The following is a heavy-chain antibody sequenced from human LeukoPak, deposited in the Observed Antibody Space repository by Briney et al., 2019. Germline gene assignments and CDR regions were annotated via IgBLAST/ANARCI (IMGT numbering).Heavy chain of an antibody. CDR1: GFTFSNYW. J-gene: IGHJ6*02. D-gene: IGHD3-3*01. CDR3: AGGLRFLEYV. CDR2: IKQDGSEK. V-gene: IGHV3-7*01. Sequence: QPGGSLRLSCAVSGFTFSNYWMNWVRQAPGKGLEWVAYIKQDGSEKYYVDSVKGRFTISRDNAKNSLYLQMNSLRAEDTAVYYCAGGLRFLEYVWGQGTTVTVSS.